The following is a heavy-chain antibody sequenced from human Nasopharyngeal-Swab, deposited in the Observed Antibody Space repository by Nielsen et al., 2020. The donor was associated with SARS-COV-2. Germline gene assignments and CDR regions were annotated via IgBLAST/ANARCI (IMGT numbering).Heavy chain of an antibody. D-gene: IGHD1-7*01. CDR3: ARCMTGTTGGWFDP. Sequence: PGKGLEWIGEINHSGSTNYNPSLKSRVTISVDTSKNQFSLKLSSVTAADTAVYYCARCMTGTTGGWFDPWGQGTLVTVPS. V-gene: IGHV4-34*01. J-gene: IGHJ5*02. CDR2: INHSGST.